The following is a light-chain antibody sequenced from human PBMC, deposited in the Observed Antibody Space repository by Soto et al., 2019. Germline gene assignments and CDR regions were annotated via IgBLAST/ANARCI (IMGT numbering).Light chain of an antibody. J-gene: IGLJ1*01. CDR2: EAS. CDR1: SRDVGGYNY. CDR3: SSYTSSSPLEV. Sequence: QSVLAQPASVSRSPGQSITIPCTGTSRDVGGYNYVSWYQQHHGKAPKLMIYEASNRPSGVFNRFSGSKSGNTASLTISGLQAEDEADYYCSSYTSSSPLEVFGTGTKVTVL. V-gene: IGLV2-14*01.